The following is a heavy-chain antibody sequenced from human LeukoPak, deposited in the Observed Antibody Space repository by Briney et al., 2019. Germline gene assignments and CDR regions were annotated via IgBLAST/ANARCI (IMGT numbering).Heavy chain of an antibody. J-gene: IGHJ4*02. V-gene: IGHV3-30*04. CDR3: ARDDRGIAAAGFFGD. Sequence: GGSLRLSCAASGFTFSSFAMHWVRQAPGKGLEWVAVISYDGSNKYYADSVKGRFTISRDNSKNTLYLQMNSLTAEDTAVYYCARDDRGIAAAGFFGDWGQGTLVTVSS. CDR1: GFTFSSFA. D-gene: IGHD6-13*01. CDR2: ISYDGSNK.